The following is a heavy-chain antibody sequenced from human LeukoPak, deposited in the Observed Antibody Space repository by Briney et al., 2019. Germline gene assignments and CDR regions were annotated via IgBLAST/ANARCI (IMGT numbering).Heavy chain of an antibody. CDR2: IYYSGST. D-gene: IGHD3-10*01. Sequence: PSETPSLTCTVSGGSISSSIYYWGWIRQPPGKGLEWIGSIYYSGSTYYKPSLESRVTISVDTSKNHFSLNLSSVTAADTAVYYCARVYGSGTYFFDYWGQGTLVTVSS. J-gene: IGHJ4*02. CDR1: GGSISSSIYY. V-gene: IGHV4-39*02. CDR3: ARVYGSGTYFFDY.